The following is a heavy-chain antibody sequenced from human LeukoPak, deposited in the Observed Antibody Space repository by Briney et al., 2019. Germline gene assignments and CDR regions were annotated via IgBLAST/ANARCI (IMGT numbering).Heavy chain of an antibody. CDR3: ARGGSAAGTVAAPLVY. D-gene: IGHD6-13*01. CDR1: GGTFSSYA. J-gene: IGHJ4*02. CDR2: IIPIFGTA. V-gene: IGHV1-69*06. Sequence: GASVKVSCKASGGTFSSYAISWVRQAPGQGLEWMGGIIPIFGTANYAQKFQGRVTITADKSTSTAYMELSSLRSEDTAVYYCARGGSAAGTVAAPLVYWGQGTLVTVSS.